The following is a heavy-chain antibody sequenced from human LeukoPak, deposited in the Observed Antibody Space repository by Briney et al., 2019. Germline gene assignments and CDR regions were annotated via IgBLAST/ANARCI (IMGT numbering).Heavy chain of an antibody. D-gene: IGHD2-2*01. CDR3: ARDDWIPGSCLSSSNCLDAFDI. Sequence: PSETLSLTCTVSGGSISSSSYYWGWIRQPPGKGLEWIGSIYYSGSTYYNPSLKSRVTISVDTSKNQFSLRLTSMTPADTAVYYCARDDWIPGSCLSSSNCLDAFDIWGQGTMVIVSS. CDR2: IYYSGST. V-gene: IGHV4-39*07. CDR1: GGSISSSSYY. J-gene: IGHJ3*02.